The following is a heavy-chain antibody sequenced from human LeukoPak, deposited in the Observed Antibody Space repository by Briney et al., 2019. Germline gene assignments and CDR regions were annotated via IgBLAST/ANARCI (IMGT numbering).Heavy chain of an antibody. J-gene: IGHJ4*02. CDR1: GGTFSSYA. V-gene: IGHV1-69*05. CDR2: IIPIFGTA. CDR3: ARDGSFGGYDYSNSMGY. D-gene: IGHD5-12*01. Sequence: SVKVSCKASGGTFSSYAISWVRQAPGQGLEWMGRIIPIFGTANYAQKFQGRVTITTDESTSTAYMELSSLRSEDTAVYYCARDGSFGGYDYSNSMGYWGQGTLVTVSS.